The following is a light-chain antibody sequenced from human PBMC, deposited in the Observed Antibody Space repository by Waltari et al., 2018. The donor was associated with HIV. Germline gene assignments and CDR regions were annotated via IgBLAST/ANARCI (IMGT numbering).Light chain of an antibody. CDR2: DVS. Sequence: QSAMTQPRSVSGSPGQSVTISCTGTSSDVGGYNYVSWYQQHPGKAPKLMIYDVSKRPSGVPDRFSGSKCGNTASLTISGLEAEDEADYDCCSYAGSYTGVFGGGTKLTVL. J-gene: IGLJ2*01. CDR3: CSYAGSYTGV. V-gene: IGLV2-11*01. CDR1: SSDVGGYNY.